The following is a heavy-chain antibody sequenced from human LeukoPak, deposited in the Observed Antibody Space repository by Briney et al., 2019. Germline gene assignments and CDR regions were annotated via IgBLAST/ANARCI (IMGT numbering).Heavy chain of an antibody. CDR3: ARDEYGSGSFDY. Sequence: GGSLRLSCAASGFTFSSYAMHWVRQAPGKGLEWVAVISYDGSNKYYADSVKGRFTISRDNSKNTLNLQMNSLRAEDTAVYYCARDEYGSGSFDYWGQGTLVTVSS. V-gene: IGHV3-30-3*01. J-gene: IGHJ4*02. CDR2: ISYDGSNK. CDR1: GFTFSSYA. D-gene: IGHD3-10*01.